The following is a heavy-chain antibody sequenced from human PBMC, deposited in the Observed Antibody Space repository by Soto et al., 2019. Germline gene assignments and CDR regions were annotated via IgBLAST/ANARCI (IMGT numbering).Heavy chain of an antibody. Sequence: SETLSLTCGVSGDTISTGGYSWAWIRQSPGKALEWIGHTYHSGNPYYNPSLKSRVIISVDRSKNQFSLKVSSVTAADTAVYYCARDGWLEGSWFDPWGQGTLVTVSS. J-gene: IGHJ5*02. V-gene: IGHV4-30-2*06. D-gene: IGHD6-19*01. CDR2: TYHSGNP. CDR1: GDTISTGGYS. CDR3: ARDGWLEGSWFDP.